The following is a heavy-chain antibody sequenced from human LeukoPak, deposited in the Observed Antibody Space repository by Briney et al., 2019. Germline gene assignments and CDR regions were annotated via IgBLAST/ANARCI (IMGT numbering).Heavy chain of an antibody. CDR2: ISSNGGST. D-gene: IGHD6-19*01. Sequence: GGSLRLSCAASRFTFSSYAMHWVRQAPGKGLEYVSAISSNGGSTYYANSVKGRFTISRDNSKNTLYLQMGSLRAEDMAVYYCARGVLARGSSGWYFDYWGQGTLVTVSS. CDR1: RFTFSSYA. J-gene: IGHJ4*02. V-gene: IGHV3-64*01. CDR3: ARGVLARGSSGWYFDY.